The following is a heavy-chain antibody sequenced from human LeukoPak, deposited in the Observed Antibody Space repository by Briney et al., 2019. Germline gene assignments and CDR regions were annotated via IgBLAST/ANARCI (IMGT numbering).Heavy chain of an antibody. V-gene: IGHV3-43*01. D-gene: IGHD3-16*01. CDR3: AKDKNMMLDY. Sequence: GGSLRLSCAASGFTFDDYTMHWVRQAPGKGLEWVSLISWDGGSTYYADSVKGRFTISRDNSKNSLYLQMNSLRTEDTALYYCAKDKNMMLDYWGQGTLVTASS. CDR2: ISWDGGST. J-gene: IGHJ4*02. CDR1: GFTFDDYT.